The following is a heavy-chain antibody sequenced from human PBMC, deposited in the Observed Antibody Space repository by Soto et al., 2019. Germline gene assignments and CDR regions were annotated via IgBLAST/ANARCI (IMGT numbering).Heavy chain of an antibody. V-gene: IGHV1-2*02. CDR2: INPNSGGT. D-gene: IGHD3-10*01. Sequence: QVQLVQSGAEVKKPGASVKVSCKASGYTFTGYYLHWVRQAPGQGLEWMGWINPNSGGTNYAQTFQGRVTMTRDTSISTAYMELSRLRSDDTAVYYCARGVYGSGREFDHWGQGTLVTVSS. CDR1: GYTFTGYY. CDR3: ARGVYGSGREFDH. J-gene: IGHJ4*02.